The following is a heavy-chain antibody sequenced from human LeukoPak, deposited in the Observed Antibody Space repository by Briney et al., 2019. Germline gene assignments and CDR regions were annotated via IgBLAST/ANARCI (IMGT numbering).Heavy chain of an antibody. Sequence: SETLSLTCTVSGGSVSSGSYYWSWIRQPPGKGLEWIGYIYYSGSTYYNPSLKSRVTISVDTSKNQFSLKLSSVTAADTAVYYCASTITGTVAWYYYGMDVWGQGTTVTVSS. V-gene: IGHV4-31*03. CDR1: GGSVSSGSYY. J-gene: IGHJ6*02. CDR2: IYYSGST. CDR3: ASTITGTVAWYYYGMDV. D-gene: IGHD1-7*01.